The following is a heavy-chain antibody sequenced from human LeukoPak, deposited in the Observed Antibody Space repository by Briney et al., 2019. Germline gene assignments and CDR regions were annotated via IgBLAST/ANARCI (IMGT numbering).Heavy chain of an antibody. J-gene: IGHJ4*02. D-gene: IGHD6-25*01. CDR1: GGSVSSTNW. Sequence: AETLSLTCGVSGGSVSSTNWWTWIRQPPGKGLEWIGEVHLDGRTNFNPSLKSRLTMSVDLSENHVSLKLTSVTAADTAVYYCAREGGFYRPLDYSGQGTLVTVS. V-gene: IGHV4-4*02. CDR3: AREGGFYRPLDY. CDR2: VHLDGRT.